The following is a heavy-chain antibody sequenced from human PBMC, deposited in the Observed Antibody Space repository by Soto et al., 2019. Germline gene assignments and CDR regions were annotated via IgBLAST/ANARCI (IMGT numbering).Heavy chain of an antibody. CDR2: IYYSGST. CDR3: ARHCSGGSCYDY. CDR1: GGSISSYY. D-gene: IGHD2-15*01. J-gene: IGHJ4*02. Sequence: SETLSLTCTVSGGSISSYYWSWIRQPPGKGLEWIGYIYYSGSTNYNPSLKSRVTISVDTSKNQFSLKLRSVTAADTAVYYCARHCSGGSCYDYWGQGTLVTVSS. V-gene: IGHV4-59*08.